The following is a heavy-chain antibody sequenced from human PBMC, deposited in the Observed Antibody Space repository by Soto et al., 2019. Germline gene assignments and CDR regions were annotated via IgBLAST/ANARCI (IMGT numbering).Heavy chain of an antibody. J-gene: IGHJ6*02. V-gene: IGHV3-23*01. Sequence: GSLRLTCAASRXPMSSYAMGWVRQETGKGLEWVSAISGSGGSTYYADSVKGRFTISIDNSKNKLYLQMNSLRAEDTAVYYCAKRASGRYYYYGMDVWGQGTTVTVSS. CDR2: ISGSGGST. D-gene: IGHD3-10*01. CDR3: AKRASGRYYYYGMDV. CDR1: RXPMSSYA.